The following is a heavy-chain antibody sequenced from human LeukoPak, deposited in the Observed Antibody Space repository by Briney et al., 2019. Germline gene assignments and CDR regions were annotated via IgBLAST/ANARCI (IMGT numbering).Heavy chain of an antibody. CDR3: ARGGDYGDLRYFDY. Sequence: PSETLSLTCSVSGGSVSSGGFYRTWIRQPPGRGLEWIGYIYYSGSTEYNPSLKSRVTISVDTSKNHFSLKLSSVTAADTAVYYCARGGDYGDLRYFDYWGQGTLVTVSS. V-gene: IGHV4-61*03. D-gene: IGHD4-17*01. CDR2: IYYSGST. J-gene: IGHJ4*02. CDR1: GGSVSSGGFY.